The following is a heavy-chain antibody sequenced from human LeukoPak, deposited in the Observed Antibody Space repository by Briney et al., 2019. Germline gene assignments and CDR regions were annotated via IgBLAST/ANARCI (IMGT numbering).Heavy chain of an antibody. D-gene: IGHD6-6*01. V-gene: IGHV3-30-3*01. CDR2: ISYDGNNK. CDR3: ARDGIAARPDY. J-gene: IGHJ4*02. Sequence: GGSLRLSCAASGFTFSNYAMHWVRQAPGKGLEWVAVISYDGNNKYYADSMKGRFTISRDNAKNSLYLQMNSLRAEDTAVYYCARDGIAARPDYWGQGTLVTVSS. CDR1: GFTFSNYA.